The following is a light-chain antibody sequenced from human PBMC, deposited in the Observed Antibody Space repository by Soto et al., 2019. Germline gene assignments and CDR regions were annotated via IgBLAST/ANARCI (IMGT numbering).Light chain of an antibody. CDR2: GAS. J-gene: IGKJ1*01. Sequence: EVVLTQSPGTLSLSPGETATLSCRASQSVSNTYLAWYQQKPGQTPRLLIYGASSRATGIPDRFSGSGSGTDFTLTISRLEPEDFAVYYCQQFGSSPWMFGQGTKVDIK. CDR3: QQFGSSPWM. V-gene: IGKV3-20*01. CDR1: QSVSNTY.